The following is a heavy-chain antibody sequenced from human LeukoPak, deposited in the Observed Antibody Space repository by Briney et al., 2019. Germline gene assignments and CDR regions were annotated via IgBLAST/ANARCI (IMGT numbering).Heavy chain of an antibody. J-gene: IGHJ4*02. D-gene: IGHD3-10*01. CDR3: ARDGSGAGSDY. CDR2: IYPNSGNT. Sequence: GASVKVSCKASGYTFTSYDINWVRQAPGQGREWMGWIYPNSGNTGYAQKFQGRVTMTSNTSIGTAYMELSSLRAEDTAVYYCARDGSGAGSDYWGQGTLVTVSS. V-gene: IGHV1-8*01. CDR1: GYTFTSYD.